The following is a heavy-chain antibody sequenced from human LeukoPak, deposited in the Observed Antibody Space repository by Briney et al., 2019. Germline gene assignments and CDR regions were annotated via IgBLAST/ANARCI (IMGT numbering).Heavy chain of an antibody. CDR2: IIPIFGTA. CDR3: ASSSVRYLFDY. J-gene: IGHJ4*02. Sequence: GASVKVSCKASGYTFTSYGISWVRQAPGQGLEWMGGIIPIFGTANYAQKFQGRVTITTDESTSTAYMELSSLRSEDTAVYYCASSSVRYLFDYWGQGTLVTVSS. V-gene: IGHV1-69*05. CDR1: GYTFTSYG. D-gene: IGHD5/OR15-5a*01.